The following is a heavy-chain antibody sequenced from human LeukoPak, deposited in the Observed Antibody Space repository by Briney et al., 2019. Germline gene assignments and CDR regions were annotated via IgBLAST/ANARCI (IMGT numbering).Heavy chain of an antibody. CDR2: ISAYNGNT. CDR3: AREADIPGYSSGWYGGYSDY. J-gene: IGHJ4*02. V-gene: IGHV1-18*01. Sequence: ASVKGSCTASGYTFTSYGISWVRQAPGQGIEWIGWISAYNGNTNYAQKLQGRVTMTTDTSTSTAYMELRRLRSDDTAVYYCAREADIPGYSSGWYGGYSDYWGQGTLVTVSS. CDR1: GYTFTSYG. D-gene: IGHD6-19*01.